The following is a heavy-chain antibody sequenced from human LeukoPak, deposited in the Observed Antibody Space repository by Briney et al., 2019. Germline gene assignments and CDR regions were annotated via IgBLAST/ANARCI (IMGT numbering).Heavy chain of an antibody. V-gene: IGHV3-30*19. CDR3: ARRDGYNSIDAFDI. CDR1: GFRFSTYG. CDR2: ITFDGYSA. J-gene: IGHJ3*02. Sequence: AGGSLRLSCAASGFRFSTYGMHWVRQAPGKGLEWVAFITFDGYSAYYADSLRGRITISRDNSINTLYLQVNSLRAEDTAVYYCARRDGYNSIDAFDIWGQGTMVTVSS. D-gene: IGHD5-24*01.